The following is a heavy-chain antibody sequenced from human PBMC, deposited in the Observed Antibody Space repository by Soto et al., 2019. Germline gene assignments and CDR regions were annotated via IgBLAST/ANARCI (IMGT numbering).Heavy chain of an antibody. Sequence: PGGSLRLSCAASGFTFSSYGMSWVRQAPGKGLEWVAAISYSGGSTYYAESVKGQFTISRDNSKNTLYLQKNSLRAEDTALYYCAKDEGYYGSGIDYWGQGTLVTVSS. V-gene: IGHV3-23*01. CDR3: AKDEGYYGSGIDY. J-gene: IGHJ4*02. CDR1: GFTFSSYG. CDR2: ISYSGGST. D-gene: IGHD3-10*01.